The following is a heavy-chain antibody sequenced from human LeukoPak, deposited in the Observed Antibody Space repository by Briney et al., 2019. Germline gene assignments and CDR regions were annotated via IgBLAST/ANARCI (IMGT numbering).Heavy chain of an antibody. CDR1: GFTFSSFW. V-gene: IGHV3-7*03. D-gene: IGHD2/OR15-2a*01. Sequence: GGSLRLSCAASGFTFSSFWMSWVRQAPGKGLEWVANIKQDGSEKYYVDSVKGRFTIYRDNAENTLYLQMNSLRAEDTAVYYCVRDFYVDYWGQGGMVAVSS. J-gene: IGHJ4*02. CDR2: IKQDGSEK. CDR3: VRDFYVDY.